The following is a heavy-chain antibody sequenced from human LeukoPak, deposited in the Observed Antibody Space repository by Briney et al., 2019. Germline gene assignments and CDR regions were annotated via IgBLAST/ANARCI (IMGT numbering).Heavy chain of an antibody. CDR2: ISYDGGNK. D-gene: IGHD6-13*01. Sequence: GRSLRLSCAASGFTFSSYAMHWVRQAPGKGLEWVAVISYDGGNKYYADSVKGRFTISRDNSKNTLYLQMNSLRAEDTAVYYCARWQHAAAGIGAIPNWFDPWGQGTLVTVSS. J-gene: IGHJ5*02. CDR3: ARWQHAAAGIGAIPNWFDP. V-gene: IGHV3-30*01. CDR1: GFTFSSYA.